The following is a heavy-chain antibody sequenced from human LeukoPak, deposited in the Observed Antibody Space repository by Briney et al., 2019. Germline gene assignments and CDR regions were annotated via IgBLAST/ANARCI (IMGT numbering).Heavy chain of an antibody. J-gene: IGHJ6*03. Sequence: SETLSLTCVVYGGSFSGYYWSWIRQPPGKGLEWIGEINHSGSTNYNPSLKSRVTISVHTSKNQFSLRLSSVTAADTAVYYCARDSMCSSTSCYLDYYYMDVWGKGTTVTVSS. V-gene: IGHV4-34*01. CDR1: GGSFSGYY. D-gene: IGHD2-2*01. CDR3: ARDSMCSSTSCYLDYYYMDV. CDR2: INHSGST.